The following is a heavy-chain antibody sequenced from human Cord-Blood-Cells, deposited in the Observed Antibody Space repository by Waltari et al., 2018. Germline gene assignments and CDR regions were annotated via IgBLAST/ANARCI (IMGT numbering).Heavy chain of an antibody. CDR2: INHSEST. J-gene: IGHJ4*02. V-gene: IGHV4-34*01. CDR1: GGSFSGYY. CDR3: ARVDYRTIAAAGSDY. D-gene: IGHD6-13*01. Sequence: QVQLQQWGAGLLKPSETLSLTCAVYGGSFSGYYWSWIRQPPGKGLEWIGEINHSESTNDNPHLKSRVTISVDTSKNQFSLKLSSVTAADTAVYYCARVDYRTIAAAGSDYWGQGTLVTVSS.